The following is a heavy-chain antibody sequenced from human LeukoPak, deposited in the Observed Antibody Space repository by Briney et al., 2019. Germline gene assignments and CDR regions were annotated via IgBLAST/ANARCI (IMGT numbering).Heavy chain of an antibody. D-gene: IGHD3-16*02. J-gene: IGHJ4*02. CDR2: IYTSGST. V-gene: IGHV4-61*02. CDR1: GGSISSGSYY. Sequence: SQTLSLTCTVSGGSISSGSYYWSWIRQPAGKGLEWIGRIYTSGSTNYNPSLKSRVTISVDTSKNQFSLKLSSVTAADTAVYYCARGSRMITFGGVIGYFDYWGQGTLVTVSS. CDR3: ARGSRMITFGGVIGYFDY.